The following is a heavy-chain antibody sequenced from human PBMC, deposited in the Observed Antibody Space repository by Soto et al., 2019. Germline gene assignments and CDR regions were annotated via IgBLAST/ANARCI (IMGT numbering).Heavy chain of an antibody. V-gene: IGHV3-13*01. CDR1: GFTFSSYD. D-gene: IGHD5-12*01. J-gene: IGHJ6*02. CDR2: IGTAGDT. Sequence: VGSLRLSCAASGFTFSSYDMHWVRQATGKGLEWVSAIGTAGDTYYPGSVKGRFTISRENAKNSLYLQMNSLRAGDTAVYYCARGGEFVDIVAREDYYYGMDVWGQGTTVTVSS. CDR3: ARGGEFVDIVAREDYYYGMDV.